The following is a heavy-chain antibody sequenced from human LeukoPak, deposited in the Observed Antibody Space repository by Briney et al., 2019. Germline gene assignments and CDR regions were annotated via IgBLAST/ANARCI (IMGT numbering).Heavy chain of an antibody. CDR1: GFTFDDYA. Sequence: SLRLSCAASGFTFDDYAMHWVRQGPGKGLELVSGISWNSGSIGYADSVKGRFTISRDNAKNSLYLQMNSLRAEDTALYHCARKYYYGSGSYFDAFDIWGQGTMVTVSS. D-gene: IGHD3-10*01. CDR2: ISWNSGSI. CDR3: ARKYYYGSGSYFDAFDI. V-gene: IGHV3-9*01. J-gene: IGHJ3*02.